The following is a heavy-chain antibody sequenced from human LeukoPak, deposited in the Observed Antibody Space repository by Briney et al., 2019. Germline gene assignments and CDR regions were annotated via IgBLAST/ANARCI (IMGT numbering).Heavy chain of an antibody. CDR1: GFTFSSYA. Sequence: QAGGSLRLSRAASGFTFSSYAMSWVRQAPGKGLEWVSAISGSGGSTYYADSVKGRFTISRDNSKNTLYLQMNSLRAEDTAVYYCAKIGSSGGWFDPWGQGTLVTVSS. CDR3: AKIGSSGGWFDP. V-gene: IGHV3-23*01. J-gene: IGHJ5*02. CDR2: ISGSGGST. D-gene: IGHD6-13*01.